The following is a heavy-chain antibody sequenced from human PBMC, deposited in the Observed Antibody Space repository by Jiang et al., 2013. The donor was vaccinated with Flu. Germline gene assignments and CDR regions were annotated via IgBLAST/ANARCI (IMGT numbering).Heavy chain of an antibody. Sequence: SQTLSLTCAISGDSVSSKSVAWNWIRQSPSRGLEWLGRTYYRSKWYNDYAVSVRSRITINPDTSKNQFSLQLNSVTPEDTAVYYCARGKDSSGYGSRYMDVWGQGTTVTVSS. CDR1: GDSVSSKSVA. CDR2: TYYRSKWYN. J-gene: IGHJ6*02. CDR3: ARGKDSSGYGSRYMDV. V-gene: IGHV6-1*01. D-gene: IGHD3-22*01.